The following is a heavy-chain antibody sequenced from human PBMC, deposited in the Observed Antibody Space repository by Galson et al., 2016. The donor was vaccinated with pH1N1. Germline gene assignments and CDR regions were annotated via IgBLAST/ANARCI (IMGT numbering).Heavy chain of an antibody. CDR3: ARSGLWLKLGVDYSYYFMDV. V-gene: IGHV1-8*01. D-gene: IGHD3-22*01. Sequence: SVKVSCKASGYTFTEYDINWVRQATGQGLEWMGWMNPNSGKTGFAPKFQGRVTMTRSISIGTAYMELSSLTSDDTAVYYCARSGLWLKLGVDYSYYFMDVWGKGTTVTVSS. J-gene: IGHJ6*03. CDR2: MNPNSGKT. CDR1: GYTFTEYD.